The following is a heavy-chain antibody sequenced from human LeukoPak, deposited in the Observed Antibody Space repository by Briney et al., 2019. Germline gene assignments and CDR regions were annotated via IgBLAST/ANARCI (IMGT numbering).Heavy chain of an antibody. CDR2: ISYDGSNK. Sequence: GRSLRLPCAASGFTFSSYGMHWVRQAPGKGLEWVAVISYDGSNKYYADSVKGRFTISRDNSKNTLYLQMNSLRAEDTAVYYCANSRRGSSWYLYFQHWGQGTLVTVSS. CDR3: ANSRRGSSWYLYFQH. D-gene: IGHD6-13*01. J-gene: IGHJ1*01. CDR1: GFTFSSYG. V-gene: IGHV3-30*18.